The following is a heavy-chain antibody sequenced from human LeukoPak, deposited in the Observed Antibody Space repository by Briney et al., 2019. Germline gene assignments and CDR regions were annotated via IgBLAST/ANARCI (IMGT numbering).Heavy chain of an antibody. Sequence: GGSLRLSCAASGFTFSSYSMNWVRQAPGKGLEWVSSISGSGSGGSTYYADSVKGRFTISRDNSKNTLYLQMNSLRAEDTAVYYCAKSGYNRFDYWGQGTLVTVSS. V-gene: IGHV3-23*01. J-gene: IGHJ4*02. D-gene: IGHD5-24*01. CDR1: GFTFSSYS. CDR2: ISGSGSGGST. CDR3: AKSGYNRFDY.